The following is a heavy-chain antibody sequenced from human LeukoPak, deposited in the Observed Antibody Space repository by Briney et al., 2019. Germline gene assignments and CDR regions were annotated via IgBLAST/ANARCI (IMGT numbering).Heavy chain of an antibody. CDR2: ISYDGSHK. CDR3: ARGGRYSGSLYYFDY. J-gene: IGHJ4*02. V-gene: IGHV3-30*04. Sequence: GGSLRLSCEASGFTFTHYAMHWVRQAPGKGLEWVAVISYDGSHKYYADSVKGRFTISRDNAKNSLYLQMNSLRAEDTAVYYCARGGRYSGSLYYFDYWGQGTLVTVSS. CDR1: GFTFTHYA. D-gene: IGHD1-26*01.